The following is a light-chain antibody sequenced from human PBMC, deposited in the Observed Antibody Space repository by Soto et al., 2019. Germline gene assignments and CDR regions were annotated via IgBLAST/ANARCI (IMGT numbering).Light chain of an antibody. CDR2: EVS. CDR3: SSYAGSNNLV. V-gene: IGLV2-8*01. J-gene: IGLJ2*01. Sequence: QSAVTQPPSASGSPGQSVTISCTGTSSGVGGYNYVSWYQQHPGKAPKLMIYEVSKRPSGVPDRFSGSKSGNTASLTVSGLQPEDEADYYCSSYAGSNNLVFGGGTKLTVL. CDR1: SSGVGGYNY.